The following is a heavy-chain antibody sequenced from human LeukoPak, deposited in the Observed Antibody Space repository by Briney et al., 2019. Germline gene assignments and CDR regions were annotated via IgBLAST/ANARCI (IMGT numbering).Heavy chain of an antibody. V-gene: IGHV3-30*02. D-gene: IGHD6-25*01. J-gene: IGHJ4*02. CDR3: AKISSSAESNFDY. Sequence: GGSLRLSCAASGFTFSTYAMHWVHQAPGKGLEWVAFIWPDGSKKYYADSVKGRFAISRENSKNTVYLQMNDLRPEDTALYFCAKISSSAESNFDYWGQGTLLTVSS. CDR2: IWPDGSKK. CDR1: GFTFSTYA.